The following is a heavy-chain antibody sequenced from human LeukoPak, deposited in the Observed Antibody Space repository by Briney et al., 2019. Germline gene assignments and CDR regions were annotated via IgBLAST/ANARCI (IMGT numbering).Heavy chain of an antibody. D-gene: IGHD3-22*01. CDR2: IYDSGST. CDR1: GGSIRSSYYY. J-gene: IGHJ4*02. CDR3: ARCSGYYPQYYFDY. Sequence: SETLSLTCTVPGGSIRSSYYYWGWIRQPPGKGLEWIGSIYDSGSTYYNPSLKSRVTISVDTSKNQFSLKLSSVTAADTAVYYCARCSGYYPQYYFDYWGQGTLVTVSS. V-gene: IGHV4-39*07.